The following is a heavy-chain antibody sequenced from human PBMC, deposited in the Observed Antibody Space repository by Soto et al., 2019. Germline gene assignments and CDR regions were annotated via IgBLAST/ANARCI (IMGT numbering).Heavy chain of an antibody. D-gene: IGHD3-10*01. V-gene: IGHV3-7*03. J-gene: IGHJ4*02. CDR1: GFTFSSYW. Sequence: PGGSLRPSCAASGFTFSSYWMSWVRQAPGKGLEWVANIKQDGSEKYYVDSVKGRFTISRDNAKNSLYLQMNSLRAEDTAVYYCARDRITMVRGVIGYWGQGTLVTVSS. CDR3: ARDRITMVRGVIGY. CDR2: IKQDGSEK.